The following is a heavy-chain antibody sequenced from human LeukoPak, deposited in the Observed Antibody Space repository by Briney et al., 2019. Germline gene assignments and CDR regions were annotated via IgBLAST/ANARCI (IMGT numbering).Heavy chain of an antibody. CDR2: IYTSGST. J-gene: IGHJ6*03. D-gene: IGHD3-22*01. CDR3: ARGYYDSSGYIGTHYYYYYMDV. V-gene: IGHV4-4*07. Sequence: SETLSLTCTVSGGSLSSYYWSWIRQPAGKGLEWIGRIYTSGSTNYNPSLKSRVTMSVDTSKNQFSLKLSSVTAADTAVYYCARGYYDSSGYIGTHYYYYYMDVWGKGTTVTISS. CDR1: GGSLSSYY.